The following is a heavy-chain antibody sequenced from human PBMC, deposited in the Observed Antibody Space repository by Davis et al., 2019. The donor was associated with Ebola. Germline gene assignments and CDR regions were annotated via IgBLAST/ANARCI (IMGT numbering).Heavy chain of an antibody. V-gene: IGHV1-46*01. CDR2: INPSGGTT. J-gene: IGHJ4*02. D-gene: IGHD3-10*01. CDR1: GYTLVSYY. Sequence: ASVKVSCKASGYTLVSYYAHWVRHAPGQGLEWMGIINPSGGTTTYAQKFQGRVTMTRDTSTNTLYMELSSLTSGDTAVYYCVRDLRGWGDFDYWGQGTLVTVSS. CDR3: VRDLRGWGDFDY.